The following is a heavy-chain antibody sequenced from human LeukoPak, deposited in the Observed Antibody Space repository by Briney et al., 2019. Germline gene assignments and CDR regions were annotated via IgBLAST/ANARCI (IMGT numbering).Heavy chain of an antibody. CDR3: AKAFGGWFDP. V-gene: IGHV3-48*04. CDR1: EFTFSSYS. D-gene: IGHD3-16*01. CDR2: ISSGGSSI. J-gene: IGHJ5*02. Sequence: GGSLRLSCAASEFTFSSYSMNWVRQAPGKGLEWVSYISSGGSSIYYADSVKGRFTISRDNAKNSLYLQMNSLRAEDTAVYYCAKAFGGWFDPWGQGTLVTVSS.